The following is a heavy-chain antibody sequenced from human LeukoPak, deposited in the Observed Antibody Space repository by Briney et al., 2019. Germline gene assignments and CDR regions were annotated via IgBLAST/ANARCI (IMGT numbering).Heavy chain of an antibody. CDR2: ISGSGGST. D-gene: IGHD3-10*01. CDR1: GFTFSSYA. V-gene: IGHV3-23*01. Sequence: GGSLRLSCAASGFTFSSYAMSWVRQAPGKGLEWVSAISGSGGSTYYADSVKGRFTISRDNSKNTLYLQMHSLRAEDTAVYYCAKSCHYGSGSYYRDCFDIWGQGTMVTVSS. J-gene: IGHJ3*02. CDR3: AKSCHYGSGSYYRDCFDI.